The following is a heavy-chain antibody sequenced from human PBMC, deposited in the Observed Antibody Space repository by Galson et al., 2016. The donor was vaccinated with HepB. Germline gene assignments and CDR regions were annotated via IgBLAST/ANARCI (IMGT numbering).Heavy chain of an antibody. V-gene: IGHV4-31*03. D-gene: IGHD3-3*01. Sequence: TLSLTCSVSGVSISTSGRYWTWVRQHPGQGLEWIGYISHSGSAYYNLSLRSRLIISVDTSKNQFSLKMSSVTAADTAMYYCATSWYYDSWSGHSHGGWFDPWGQGILVTVSS. CDR1: GVSISTSGRY. CDR2: ISHSGSA. CDR3: ATSWYYDSWSGHSHGGWFDP. J-gene: IGHJ5*02.